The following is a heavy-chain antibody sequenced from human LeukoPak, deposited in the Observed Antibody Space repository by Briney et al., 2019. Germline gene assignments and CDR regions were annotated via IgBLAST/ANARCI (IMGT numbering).Heavy chain of an antibody. CDR3: ARVDCSSTSCYDYYYYGMDV. J-gene: IGHJ6*04. Sequence: SVKVSCKASGGTFSSDAISWVRQAPGQGLEWMGGIIPIFGTANYAQKFQGRVTITADESTSTAYMELSSLRSEDTAVYYCARVDCSSTSCYDYYYYGMDVWGKGTTVTVSS. V-gene: IGHV1-69*01. CDR1: GGTFSSDA. D-gene: IGHD2-2*01. CDR2: IIPIFGTA.